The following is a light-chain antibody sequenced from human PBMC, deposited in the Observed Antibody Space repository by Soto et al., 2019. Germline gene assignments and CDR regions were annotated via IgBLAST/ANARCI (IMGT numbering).Light chain of an antibody. V-gene: IGKV3-11*01. J-gene: IGKJ1*01. CDR1: QNVRTF. CDR2: AAS. CDR3: QQHSHWPPWT. Sequence: EVVLTQSPATLSLSPGERATLSCRASQNVRTFLDWYQQKPGQAPRLLIYAASNRYTGIPDRFSGSGSGTDFTLTIISLEPEDFAVYYCQQHSHWPPWTFGQGTRVEIQ.